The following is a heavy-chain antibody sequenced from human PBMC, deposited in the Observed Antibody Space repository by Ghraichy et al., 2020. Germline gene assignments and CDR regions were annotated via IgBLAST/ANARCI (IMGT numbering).Heavy chain of an antibody. Sequence: SQTLSLTCAVSGGSSKTYNYAWLRQPPGGGLEWIGGINDRGTTEYNSSLESRVSMSVDAAQRRLTLKVPSLTGADSAVYFCARHRQGGSTPHYFDPWGPG. V-gene: IGHV4-34*01. J-gene: IGHJ5*02. CDR1: GGSSKTYN. CDR2: INDRGTT. D-gene: IGHD3-10*01. CDR3: ARHRQGGSTPHYFDP.